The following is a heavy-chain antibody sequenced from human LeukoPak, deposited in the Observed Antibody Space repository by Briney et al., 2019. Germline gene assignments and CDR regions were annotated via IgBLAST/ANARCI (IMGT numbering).Heavy chain of an antibody. V-gene: IGHV3-23*01. Sequence: GGSLRLSCAASRFTFSSYAMSWVRQAPGKGLEWVSAISGSGGSTYYADSVKGRFTISRDNSKNTLYLQMNSLRAEDTAVYYCAKSPEWLPRGDVGYYFDYWGQGTLVTVSS. D-gene: IGHD6-19*01. CDR2: ISGSGGST. CDR3: AKSPEWLPRGDVGYYFDY. J-gene: IGHJ4*02. CDR1: RFTFSSYA.